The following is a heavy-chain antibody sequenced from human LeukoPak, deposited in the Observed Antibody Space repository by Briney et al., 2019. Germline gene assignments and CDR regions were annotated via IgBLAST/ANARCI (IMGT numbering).Heavy chain of an antibody. CDR2: INWNGGST. J-gene: IGHJ5*02. CDR3: ARDSDFEALVP. Sequence: GGSLRLSCAASGFTFDDYGMSWVRQAPGKGLEWVSGINWNGGSTGYADSVKGRFTISRDNAKNSLYLQMNSLRAEDTAVYYCARDSDFEALVPWGQGTLVTVSS. CDR1: GFTFDDYG. V-gene: IGHV3-20*04. D-gene: IGHD5-18*01.